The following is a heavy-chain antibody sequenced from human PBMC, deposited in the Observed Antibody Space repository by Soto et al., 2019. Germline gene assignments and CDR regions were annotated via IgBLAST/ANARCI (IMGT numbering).Heavy chain of an antibody. CDR1: GDSISSGGYY. D-gene: IGHD3-16*02. V-gene: IGHV4-31*03. CDR2: IYYTGST. J-gene: IGHJ4*02. CDR3: SRMGAYDYVWGNYRYRDY. Sequence: QVQLQESGPGLVKPSQTLSLTCTVSGDSISSGGYYWNWIRQHPGRGLEWIGYIYYTGSTYYNPSLKSRVTISVDTSKNQFSLKLSSVTAADTAVYYCSRMGAYDYVWGNYRYRDYWGQGTLVTVSS.